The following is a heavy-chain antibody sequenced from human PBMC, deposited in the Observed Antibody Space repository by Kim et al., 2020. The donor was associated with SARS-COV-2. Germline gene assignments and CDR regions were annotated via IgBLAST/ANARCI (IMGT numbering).Heavy chain of an antibody. D-gene: IGHD2-8*01. J-gene: IGHJ4*02. CDR1: GFTFTDYF. CDR3: ASDPVVMSHGPRSTLY. V-gene: IGHV1-46*01. Sequence: ASVKVSCKTSGFTFTDYFLHWVRQAPGQGLEWMGLINPSWGSISYVKKFQGRLTLTRDTSMRTVYMELSSLTSEDTAIYYCASDPVVMSHGPRSTLYWGQ. CDR2: INPSWGSI.